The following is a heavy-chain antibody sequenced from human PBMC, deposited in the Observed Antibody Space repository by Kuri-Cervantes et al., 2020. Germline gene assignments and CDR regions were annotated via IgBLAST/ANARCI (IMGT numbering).Heavy chain of an antibody. Sequence: GGSLRLSCAASGFTFSSYSMNWVRQAPGKGLEWVSSIRSSSSYIYYADSVKGRFTISRDNAKNSVYLQMNSLRAEDTAVYYCARGGKGMAYFDYWGQGTLVTVSS. J-gene: IGHJ4*02. CDR2: IRSSSSYI. V-gene: IGHV3-21*01. CDR1: GFTFSSYS. D-gene: IGHD1-14*01. CDR3: ARGGKGMAYFDY.